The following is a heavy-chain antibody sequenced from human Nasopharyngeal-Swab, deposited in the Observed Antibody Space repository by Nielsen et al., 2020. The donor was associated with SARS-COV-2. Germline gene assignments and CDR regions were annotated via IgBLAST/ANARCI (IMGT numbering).Heavy chain of an antibody. Sequence: WIRQPPGKGLEWIGSIYYSGSTYYNPSLKSRVTISVDTSKNQFSLKLSSVTAADTAVYYCASCPLTFGGVWGSDAFDIWGQGTMVTVSS. D-gene: IGHD3-16*01. J-gene: IGHJ3*02. V-gene: IGHV4-39*01. CDR2: IYYSGST. CDR3: ASCPLTFGGVWGSDAFDI.